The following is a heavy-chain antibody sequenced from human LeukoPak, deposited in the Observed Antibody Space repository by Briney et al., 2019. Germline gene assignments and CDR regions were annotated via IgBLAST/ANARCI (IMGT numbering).Heavy chain of an antibody. J-gene: IGHJ4*02. V-gene: IGHV3-7*01. CDR2: IKEDGSEK. Sequence: GGSLRLSCAASGFTFSTFWMSWVRQAPGKGLEWVVNIKEDGSEKYYVDSMKGRFTVSRDNAKNSLYLQMDSLRADDTAVYYCARGGTFVSDYWGQGTLVTVSS. CDR3: ARGGTFVSDY. CDR1: GFTFSTFW. D-gene: IGHD1-1*01.